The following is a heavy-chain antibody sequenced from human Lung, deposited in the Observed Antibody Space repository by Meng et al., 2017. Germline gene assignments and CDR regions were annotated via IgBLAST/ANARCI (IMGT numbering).Heavy chain of an antibody. CDR3: ARDEDISAAGKLFGDY. CDR2: IDPNNDHT. Sequence: VHMVQSGPEVRKPGAHVKLSCKPSGYPFAAYWIHWLRQAPGQGLEWMGRIDPNNDHTQYAQNFQGRVTMTSDTSISTVYMELNGLRSDDTAVYYCARDEDISAAGKLFGDYWGQGTLVTVSS. J-gene: IGHJ4*02. D-gene: IGHD6-13*01. V-gene: IGHV1-2*06. CDR1: GYPFAAYW.